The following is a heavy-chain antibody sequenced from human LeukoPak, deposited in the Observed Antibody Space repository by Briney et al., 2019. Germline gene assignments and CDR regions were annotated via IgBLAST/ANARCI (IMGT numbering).Heavy chain of an antibody. J-gene: IGHJ4*02. CDR2: IRYGGSNK. Sequence: GGSLRLSCAASGFTFSSYAIHWVRQAPGKGLEWVAFIRYGGSNKYYADSVKGRFTISRDNSKNTLYLEMNSLRAEDTAVYYCAKESEHYGSPPNYWGQGSLITVSS. D-gene: IGHD3-16*01. CDR3: AKESEHYGSPPNY. V-gene: IGHV3-30*02. CDR1: GFTFSSYA.